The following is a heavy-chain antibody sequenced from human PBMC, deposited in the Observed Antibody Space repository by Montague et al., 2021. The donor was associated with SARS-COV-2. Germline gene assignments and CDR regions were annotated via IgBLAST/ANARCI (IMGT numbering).Heavy chain of an antibody. CDR1: GGSISNYY. CDR3: ARESGYSSGWRYYYVMDV. CDR2: PYTSGST. Sequence: ETLSLTCTVSGGSISNYYWTWIRQPAGKGLEWVGRPYTSGSTTYNPSLKSRVTMSVDTSKNQFSLNVTSVTAADTAIYYCARESGYSSGWRYYYVMDVWGQGTTVTVS. D-gene: IGHD6-19*01. J-gene: IGHJ6*02. V-gene: IGHV4-4*07.